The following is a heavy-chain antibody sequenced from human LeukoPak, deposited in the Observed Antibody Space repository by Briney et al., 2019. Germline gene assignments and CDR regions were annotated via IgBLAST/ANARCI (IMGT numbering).Heavy chain of an antibody. D-gene: IGHD5-12*01. CDR1: EFTFSSYG. V-gene: IGHV3-23*01. Sequence: GGSLRLSCAASEFTFSSYGMSWVRQAPGKGLKWVSAISGSGGSTYYADSVKGRFTISRDNSKNTLYLQMNSLRAEDTAVYYCAKSVATIDYYYYYMDVWGKGTTVTISS. CDR3: AKSVATIDYYYYYMDV. CDR2: ISGSGGST. J-gene: IGHJ6*03.